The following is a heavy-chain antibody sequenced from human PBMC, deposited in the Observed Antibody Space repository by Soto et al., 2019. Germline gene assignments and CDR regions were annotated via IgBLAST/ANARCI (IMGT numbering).Heavy chain of an antibody. J-gene: IGHJ5*02. V-gene: IGHV1-3*01. CDR1: GYTFTTYA. CDR3: ARDRSVAVAGPGWFAP. D-gene: IGHD6-19*01. CDR2: INAGNGNT. Sequence: GASVKVSCKASGYTFTTYAMHWVRQAPGQRLEWMGWINAGNGNTKYSQKFQGRVTITRDTSASTAYMELSSLRSEDTAVYYCARDRSVAVAGPGWFAPWGQGTLVTVSS.